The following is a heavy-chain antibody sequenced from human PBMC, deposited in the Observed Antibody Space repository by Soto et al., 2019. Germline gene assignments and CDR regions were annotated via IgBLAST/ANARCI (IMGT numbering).Heavy chain of an antibody. CDR3: ACYGPMYSGKLFDS. D-gene: IGHD1-26*01. Sequence: SSETLSLTCTVSGDSISSDTYYWGWIRHPPGKGPEWIGTIYYGGTTYYNPSLKSRVTIFVDTSKNQFSLRLSSVTAADTAVYYCACYGPMYSGKLFDSWGQGTLVPVSS. J-gene: IGHJ4*02. CDR2: IYYGGTT. CDR1: GDSISSDTYY. V-gene: IGHV4-39*01.